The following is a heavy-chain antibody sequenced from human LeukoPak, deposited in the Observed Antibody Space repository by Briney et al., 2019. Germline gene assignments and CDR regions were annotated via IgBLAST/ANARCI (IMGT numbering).Heavy chain of an antibody. CDR2: IYNSGST. CDR3: ARWAVVTANYFDY. J-gene: IGHJ4*02. CDR1: GYSISIGYY. V-gene: IGHV4-38-2*02. D-gene: IGHD2-15*01. Sequence: SETLSLTCTVSGYSISIGYYWGWIRQPPGKGLEWIGNIYNSGSTYYNPSLKSRVTISVDTSKNQFSLKLSSVTAADTAVYYCARWAVVTANYFDYWGQGTLVTVSS.